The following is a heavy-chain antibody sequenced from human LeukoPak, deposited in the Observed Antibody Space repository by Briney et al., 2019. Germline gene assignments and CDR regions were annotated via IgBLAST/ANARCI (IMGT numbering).Heavy chain of an antibody. D-gene: IGHD6-13*01. CDR2: IYPGDSDT. V-gene: IGHV5-51*01. J-gene: IGHJ4*02. Sequence: GESLKISCMGSGYSFSTYWIGWVRQMPGKGLEWMGIIYPGDSDTRYSPSFQGQVTISADKSISTAYLQWSSLKASDTAMYYCAGRHIAAAGEDYFDYWGQGTLVTVSS. CDR1: GYSFSTYW. CDR3: AGRHIAAAGEDYFDY.